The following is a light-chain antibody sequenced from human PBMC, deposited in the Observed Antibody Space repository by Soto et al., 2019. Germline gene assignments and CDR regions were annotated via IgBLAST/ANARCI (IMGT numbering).Light chain of an antibody. Sequence: QSVLTQPASVSGSPGQSITISCTGTSSDVGGYNYVSWYQQHPGTSPKLVIYEVSNRPSGVSNRFSGSKSGNTACLSISGLQAEDEGDYYCSSYTARSTLVFGGGTTLTVL. CDR2: EVS. CDR3: SSYTARSTLV. V-gene: IGLV2-14*01. CDR1: SSDVGGYNY. J-gene: IGLJ3*02.